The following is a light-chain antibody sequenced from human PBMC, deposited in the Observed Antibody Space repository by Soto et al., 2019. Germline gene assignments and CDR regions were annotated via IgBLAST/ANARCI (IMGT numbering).Light chain of an antibody. CDR2: AAS. V-gene: IGKV1-27*01. CDR1: QGIFNY. CDR3: QKYDHAPLT. Sequence: DIEMTQSPSSLSSSVADRFTITGGASQGIFNYLAWYQQRPGKVPKLLIYAASTLQSGVPSRFSGSGSGPDFTLTISSLQPEDVATYYCQKYDHAPLTFGGGTKVDI. J-gene: IGKJ4*01.